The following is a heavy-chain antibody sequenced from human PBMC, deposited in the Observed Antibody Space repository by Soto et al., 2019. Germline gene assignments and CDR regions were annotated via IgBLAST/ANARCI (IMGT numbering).Heavy chain of an antibody. D-gene: IGHD3-16*01. CDR1: GGSISSGGYY. CDR3: ASRIRSYFDY. Sequence: LSLTCTVSGGSISSGGYYWSWIRQHPGKGLEWIGYIYYGGSTYYNPSLKSRVTISVDTSKNQFSLKLSSVTAADTAVYYCASRIRSYFDYWGQGTLVTVSS. V-gene: IGHV4-31*03. CDR2: IYYGGST. J-gene: IGHJ4*02.